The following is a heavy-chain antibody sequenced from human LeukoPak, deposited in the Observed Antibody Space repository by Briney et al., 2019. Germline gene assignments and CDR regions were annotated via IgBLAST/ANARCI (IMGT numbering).Heavy chain of an antibody. CDR2: ISAYNGNT. CDR3: ARDGRIAVAGTFDY. V-gene: IGHV1-18*01. J-gene: IGHJ4*02. D-gene: IGHD6-19*01. CDR1: GYTFTSYG. Sequence: ASVKVSCKASGYTFTSYGISWVRQAPGQGLEWMGWISAYNGNTNYAQKFQGRVTMTTDTSTSTAYMELRSLRSDDTAVYYCARDGRIAVAGTFDYWGQGTLVTVSS.